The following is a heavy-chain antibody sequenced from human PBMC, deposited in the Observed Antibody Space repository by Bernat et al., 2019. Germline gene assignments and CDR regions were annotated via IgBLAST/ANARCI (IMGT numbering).Heavy chain of an antibody. CDR1: GFTFSDYS. D-gene: IGHD6-25*01. CDR2: VSYDGRNK. V-gene: IGHV3-30*04. J-gene: IGHJ6*02. Sequence: VQLVESGGGGVQPGRALRLSCVASGFTFSDYSLHWVRQAPGKGLEWVAVVSYDGRNKYYADSVQARFIISRDDSENTLYLQMDSLKSEDTAVYYCVRDGAALYYYPGMDVCGRGTTVTVSS. CDR3: VRDGAALYYYPGMDV.